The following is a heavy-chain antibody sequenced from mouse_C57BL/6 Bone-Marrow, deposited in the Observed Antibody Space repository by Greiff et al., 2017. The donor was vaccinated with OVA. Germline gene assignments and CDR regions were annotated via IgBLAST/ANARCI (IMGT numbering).Heavy chain of an antibody. CDR3: ARAVVKKGLAY. V-gene: IGHV1-81*01. D-gene: IGHD1-1*02. J-gene: IGHJ3*01. Sequence: QVQLQQSGAELARPGASVKLSCKASGYTFTSYGISWVKQRTGQGLEWIGEIYPRSGNTYYNEKFKGKATLTADKSSSTAYMELRSLTSADSAVYFCARAVVKKGLAYWGQGTLVTVSA. CDR1: GYTFTSYG. CDR2: IYPRSGNT.